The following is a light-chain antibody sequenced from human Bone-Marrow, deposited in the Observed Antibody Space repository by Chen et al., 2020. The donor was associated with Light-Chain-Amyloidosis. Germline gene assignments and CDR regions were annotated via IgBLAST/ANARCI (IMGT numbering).Light chain of an antibody. CDR2: AND. Sequence: QSVLTQPPSVSAAPGQRVTISCSGSNSNIGNNRVSWYRQVPGTAPKLLIYANDKRPAGIPNRFSASKSGASATLVITGLQTGDEADYFCGTWDTGLSTGVFGGGTKLTVL. J-gene: IGLJ3*02. CDR1: NSNIGNNR. V-gene: IGLV1-51*01. CDR3: GTWDTGLSTGV.